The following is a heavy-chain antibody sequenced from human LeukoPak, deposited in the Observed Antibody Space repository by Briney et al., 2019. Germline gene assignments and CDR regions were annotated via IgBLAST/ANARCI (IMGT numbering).Heavy chain of an antibody. J-gene: IGHJ1*01. D-gene: IGHD3-22*01. Sequence: GGSLRHSSAASGFTVSSNYMSWVSQAPGKGLEWVSVIYSGGSTYYADSVKGRFTISRDNSKNTLYLQMNSLRAEDTAVYYGARDSSGYMYFQHWGQGTLVTVSS. CDR1: GFTVSSNY. CDR3: ARDSSGYMYFQH. V-gene: IGHV3-53*01. CDR2: IYSGGST.